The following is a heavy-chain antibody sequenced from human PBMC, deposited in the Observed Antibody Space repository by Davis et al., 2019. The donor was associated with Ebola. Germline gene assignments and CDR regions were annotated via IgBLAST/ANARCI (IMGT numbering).Heavy chain of an antibody. Sequence: SETPSLTCTVSGGSISSYYWSWIRQPPGKGLEWIGYIYYSGSTNYNPSLKSRVTISVDTSKNQFSLKLSSVTAADTAVYYCARASDGDYADWYFDLWGRGTLVTVSS. CDR2: IYYSGST. D-gene: IGHD4-17*01. CDR3: ARASDGDYADWYFDL. V-gene: IGHV4-59*01. CDR1: GGSISSYY. J-gene: IGHJ2*01.